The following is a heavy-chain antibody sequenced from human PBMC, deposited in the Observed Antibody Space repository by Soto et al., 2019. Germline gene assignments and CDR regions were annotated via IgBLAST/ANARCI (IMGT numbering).Heavy chain of an antibody. D-gene: IGHD2-21*02. Sequence: SETLSLTCVVSGGSISSYYWGWFRQPPGKGLEWIGYIYYTGTTTYHPSLKSRVTISIDTSRNQFSLKLNSVTAADTAVYYCARLGGYYQAFDQWGQGSLVTVSS. CDR2: IYYTGTT. CDR3: ARLGGYYQAFDQ. CDR1: GGSISSYY. V-gene: IGHV4-59*08. J-gene: IGHJ4*02.